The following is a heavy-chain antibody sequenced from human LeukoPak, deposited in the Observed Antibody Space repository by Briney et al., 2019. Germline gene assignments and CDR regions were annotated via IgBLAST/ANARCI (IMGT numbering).Heavy chain of an antibody. CDR2: ISSSGTNI. J-gene: IGHJ4*02. CDR1: GFTFSTYS. CDR3: ARDRGTGDYGDYFDY. V-gene: IGHV3-48*02. D-gene: IGHD4-17*01. Sequence: PGGSLRLSCAASGFTFSTYSMNWVRQAPGKGLEWVSYISSSGTNIYYAASVKGRFTISRDNAKNSLYLQMNSLRDEDTAVYYCARDRGTGDYGDYFDYWGQGTLVTVSS.